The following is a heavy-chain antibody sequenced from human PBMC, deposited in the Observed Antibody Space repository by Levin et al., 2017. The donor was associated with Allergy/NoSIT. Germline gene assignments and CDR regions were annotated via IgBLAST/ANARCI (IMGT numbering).Heavy chain of an antibody. J-gene: IGHJ4*02. CDR1: GFTFGDYA. Sequence: GGSLRLSCTGSGFTFGDYAMSWVRQAPGKGLEWVGFISNKAHGGSTEYAASVKGRLTISRDDSTIIAHLQMNSLKTEDTAVYFCARGGPPNYDYNWGSYRDGYVDYWGQGTLVTVSS. D-gene: IGHD3-16*02. CDR3: ARGGPPNYDYNWGSYRDGYVDY. V-gene: IGHV3-49*04. CDR2: ISNKAHGGST.